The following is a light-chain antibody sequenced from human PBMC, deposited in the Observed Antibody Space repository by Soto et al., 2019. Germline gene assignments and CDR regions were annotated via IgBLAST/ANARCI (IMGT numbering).Light chain of an antibody. V-gene: IGKV3-15*01. CDR3: QQYNTWPPIT. Sequence: EIVMTQSPATLSVSPGERVTLSCRASQSVRSNLAWYQQKPGQAPRLLIYGASTRATGLPDRFSGSGSGTDFTLTISRLQSEDFAVYYCQQYNTWPPITFGQGTRLEIK. CDR2: GAS. J-gene: IGKJ5*01. CDR1: QSVRSN.